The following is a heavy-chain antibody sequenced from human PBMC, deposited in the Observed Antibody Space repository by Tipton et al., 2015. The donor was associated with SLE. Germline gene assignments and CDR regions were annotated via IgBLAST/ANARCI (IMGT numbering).Heavy chain of an antibody. V-gene: IGHV4-39*07. CDR1: GGSISSSSYY. J-gene: IGHJ4*02. D-gene: IGHD5-12*01. Sequence: TLSLTCTVSGGSISSSSYYWAWIRQPPGKGLEWIGSIYYSGSTYYNPSLESRVTISVDTSKNQFSLRLSSVTAADTAVYFCARSGGYSTPFDFWGQGSLVTVSS. CDR2: IYYSGST. CDR3: ARSGGYSTPFDF.